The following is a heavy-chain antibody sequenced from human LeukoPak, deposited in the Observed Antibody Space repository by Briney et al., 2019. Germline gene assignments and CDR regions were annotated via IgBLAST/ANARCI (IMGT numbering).Heavy chain of an antibody. V-gene: IGHV1-69*05. Sequence: SVKVSCKASGGTFSSYAISWVRQAPGQGLEWMGGIIPIFGTANYAQKFQGRVTITTDESTSTAYMELSSLRSEDTAVYYCARGSVSGWYGYYYYYMDVWGKGTTVTVSS. CDR3: ARGSVSGWYGYYYYYMDV. J-gene: IGHJ6*03. CDR2: IIPIFGTA. CDR1: GGTFSSYA. D-gene: IGHD6-19*01.